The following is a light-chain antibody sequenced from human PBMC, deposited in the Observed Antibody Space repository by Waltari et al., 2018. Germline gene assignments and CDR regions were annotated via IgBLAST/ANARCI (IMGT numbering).Light chain of an antibody. V-gene: IGKV3-20*01. Sequence: ENVLTQSPGTLSLSPGEGATLSCRASQSVSSSYLAWYQQKPGQAPRLLIYGASSRATGIPDRFSGSGSGTDFTLTISRLEPEEFAVYYCQQYGSSLYTFGQGTKLEI. CDR1: QSVSSSY. J-gene: IGKJ2*01. CDR2: GAS. CDR3: QQYGSSLYT.